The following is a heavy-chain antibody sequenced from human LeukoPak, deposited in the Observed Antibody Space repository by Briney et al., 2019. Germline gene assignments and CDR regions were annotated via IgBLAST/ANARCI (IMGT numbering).Heavy chain of an antibody. V-gene: IGHV3-7*01. CDR2: MNQDGGEK. CDR3: ARDLGYSSFDY. Sequence: GGSLRPSXAASGFTFRKYWMSWDRQAPGKGLEWVANMNQDGGEKNYVDSVKGRFTISRDNARNSLYLQMNSLTVDDTAVYYCARDLGYSSFDYWGQGALVTVSS. CDR1: GFTFRKYW. J-gene: IGHJ4*02. D-gene: IGHD2-15*01.